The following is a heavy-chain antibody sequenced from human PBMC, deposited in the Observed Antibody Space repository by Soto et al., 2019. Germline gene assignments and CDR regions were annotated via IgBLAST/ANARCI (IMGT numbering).Heavy chain of an antibody. CDR3: ARGLSLEWLGLNWFDP. D-gene: IGHD3-3*01. CDR2: MNPNSGNT. CDR1: GYTFTSYD. Sequence: ASVKVSCKASGYTFTSYDINWVRQATGQGLEWMGWMNPNSGNTGYAQKFQGRVTMTRNTSISTAYMELSSLRSEDTAVYYCARGLSLEWLGLNWFDPWGQGTLVTVSS. J-gene: IGHJ5*02. V-gene: IGHV1-8*01.